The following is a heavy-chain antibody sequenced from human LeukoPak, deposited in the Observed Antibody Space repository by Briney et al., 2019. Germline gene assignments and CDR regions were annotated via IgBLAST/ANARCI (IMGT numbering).Heavy chain of an antibody. CDR1: GYTFPAYY. CDR2: VYPNGGDP. Sequence: ASVKFSCKASGYTFPAYYVHWLRQAPGQGLEWMGIVYPNGGDPKYAQKFQGRVTMTGDTSTNTVYMELSSLRSEDTAVYFCAREFPATYYFDYWGQGTLVAVSS. V-gene: IGHV1-46*01. J-gene: IGHJ4*02. D-gene: IGHD2-21*01. CDR3: AREFPATYYFDY.